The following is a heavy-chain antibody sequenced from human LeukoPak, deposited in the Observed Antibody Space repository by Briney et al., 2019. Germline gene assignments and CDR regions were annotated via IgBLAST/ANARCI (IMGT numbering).Heavy chain of an antibody. D-gene: IGHD6-6*01. Sequence: ASVKVSCKASGYTFTGYYMHWVRQAPGQGLEWMGIINPSGGSTSYAQKFQGRVTMTRDTSTSTVYMELSSLRSEDTAVYYCHIEQLATPSGGSFDYWGQGTLVTVSS. CDR1: GYTFTGYY. CDR3: HIEQLATPSGGSFDY. V-gene: IGHV1-46*03. CDR2: INPSGGST. J-gene: IGHJ4*02.